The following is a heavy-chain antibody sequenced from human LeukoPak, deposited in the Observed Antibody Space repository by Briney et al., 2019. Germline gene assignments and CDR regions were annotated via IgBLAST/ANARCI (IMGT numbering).Heavy chain of an antibody. Sequence: ASVKVSCKASGYIFTGYYMHWVRQAPGQGLEWMGWINPNSGGTNYAQKFQGRVTMTRDTSISTAYMELSRLRSDDTAVYCCARAGVGATYFDYWGQGTLVTVSS. D-gene: IGHD1-26*01. V-gene: IGHV1-2*02. CDR1: GYIFTGYY. CDR2: INPNSGGT. J-gene: IGHJ4*02. CDR3: ARAGVGATYFDY.